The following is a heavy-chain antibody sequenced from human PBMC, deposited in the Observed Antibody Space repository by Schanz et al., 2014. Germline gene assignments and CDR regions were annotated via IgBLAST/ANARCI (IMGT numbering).Heavy chain of an antibody. J-gene: IGHJ3*02. Sequence: EQVLESGGGLVQPGGSLRLSCAASGFAFDTYWMSWVRQAPGKGLEWVANIKHDGSEKYYVDSVKGRFTISRDNAKNSMYLEMNSLRAEDTAVFYCARVGGTYYDFWSGVPPTVMHDGFDIWGQGTMVTVS. CDR3: ARVGGTYYDFWSGVPPTVMHDGFDI. D-gene: IGHD3-3*01. CDR2: IKHDGSEK. CDR1: GFAFDTYW. V-gene: IGHV3-7*01.